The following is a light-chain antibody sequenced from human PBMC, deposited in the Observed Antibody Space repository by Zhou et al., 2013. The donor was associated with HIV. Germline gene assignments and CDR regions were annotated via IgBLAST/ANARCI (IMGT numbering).Light chain of an antibody. J-gene: IGKJ5*01. CDR2: AAD. V-gene: IGKV1-12*01. CDR1: RNIRNY. CDR3: QQATSFPLT. Sequence: DIQMTQSPSSLSASVGDRVTITCRASRNIRNYLAWFQQKPGKAPNLLIYAADRLQSGVPSRFSGSGSGTDFTLTISSLQPEDFATYYCQQATSFPLTFGQGTRLEIK.